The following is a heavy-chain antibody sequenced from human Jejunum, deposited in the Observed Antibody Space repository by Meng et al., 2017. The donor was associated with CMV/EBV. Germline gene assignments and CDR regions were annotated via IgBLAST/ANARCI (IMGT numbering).Heavy chain of an antibody. CDR3: AKDVSMYYYDASGYPGDS. CDR1: GFTLSTYG. V-gene: IGHV3-30*02. D-gene: IGHD3-22*01. J-gene: IGHJ4*02. CDR2: MRYDGLNA. Sequence: QVQLVESGXGVVQPWGSLRRSCEASGFTLSTYGIHWVRQAPGKGLEWVAFMRYDGLNADYSDSVRGRFTISRDISKNTMFLQMNSLRAEDTAVYYCAKDVSMYYYDASGYPGDSWGQGTLVTGSS.